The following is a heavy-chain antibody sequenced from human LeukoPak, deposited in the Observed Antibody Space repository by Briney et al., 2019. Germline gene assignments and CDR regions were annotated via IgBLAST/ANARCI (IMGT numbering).Heavy chain of an antibody. CDR2: IYYSGST. J-gene: IGHJ3*02. Sequence: SETLSLTCTVSGGSISSSSYYWGWIRQPPGKGLEWIGSIYYSGSTYYNPSLKSRVTISVDTSKNQFSLKLSSVTAADTAVYYCARYIVATISLAFDIWGQGTMVTVSS. D-gene: IGHD5-12*01. V-gene: IGHV4-39*01. CDR1: GGSISSSSYY. CDR3: ARYIVATISLAFDI.